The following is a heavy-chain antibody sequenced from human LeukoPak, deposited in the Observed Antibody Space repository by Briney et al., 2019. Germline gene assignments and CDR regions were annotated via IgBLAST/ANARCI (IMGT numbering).Heavy chain of an antibody. Sequence: GGSLRLSCAASGFTFSNAWMSWVRQAPGKGLEWVGRIKSKTDGGTTDYAAPVKGRFTISRDDSKNTLYLQMNGLKTEDTAVYYCTTDYGQGEKGYCSSTSCYPFDYWGQGTLVTVSS. J-gene: IGHJ4*02. CDR2: IKSKTDGGTT. V-gene: IGHV3-15*01. D-gene: IGHD2-2*01. CDR1: GFTFSNAW. CDR3: TTDYGQGEKGYCSSTSCYPFDY.